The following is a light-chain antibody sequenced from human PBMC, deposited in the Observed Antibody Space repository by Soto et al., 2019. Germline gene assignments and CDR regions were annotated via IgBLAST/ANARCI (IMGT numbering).Light chain of an antibody. CDR3: QQRNSYPRT. J-gene: IGKJ2*01. V-gene: IGKV1-9*01. Sequence: DIQLTQSPSFLSASVGDRVTITCRASQGINIFLAWFQQKPGKAPNLLISAASTLQSGVPSRFSGSGSETEFNITITSLQTEDYATYYCQQRNSYPRTFGQGTKVEIK. CDR2: AAS. CDR1: QGINIF.